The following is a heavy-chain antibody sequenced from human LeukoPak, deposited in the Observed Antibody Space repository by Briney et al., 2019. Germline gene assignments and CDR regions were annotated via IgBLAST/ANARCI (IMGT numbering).Heavy chain of an antibody. Sequence: PSETLSLTCAVYGGSFSGYYWSWLRQPPGKGLEWIGEINHSGSTNYNPSLKSRVTISVDTSKNQFSLKLSSVTAADTAVYYCARGYVVGATTPFDYWGQGTLVTVSS. CDR1: GGSFSGYY. J-gene: IGHJ4*02. CDR2: INHSGST. D-gene: IGHD1-26*01. V-gene: IGHV4-34*01. CDR3: ARGYVVGATTPFDY.